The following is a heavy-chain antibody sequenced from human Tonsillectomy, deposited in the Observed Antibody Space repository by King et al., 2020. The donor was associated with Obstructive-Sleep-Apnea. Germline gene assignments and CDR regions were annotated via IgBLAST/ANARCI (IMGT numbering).Heavy chain of an antibody. V-gene: IGHV5-10-1*03. CDR1: GDSFTTYW. Sequence: VQLVESGAEVKKPGESLRISCKGSGDSFTTYWISWVRQTPGKGLDWMGRMDNSDSYTNYSPSFEGHVTISVDKSISTAYLQWSSLKASDTAIYYCARETGGHNWFDPWGQGTLVTVSS. CDR2: MDNSDSYT. D-gene: IGHD2-15*01. J-gene: IGHJ5*02. CDR3: ARETGGHNWFDP.